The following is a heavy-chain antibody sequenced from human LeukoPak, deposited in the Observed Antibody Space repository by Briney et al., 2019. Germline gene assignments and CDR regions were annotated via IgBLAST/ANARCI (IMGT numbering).Heavy chain of an antibody. CDR1: GFTFSSYW. D-gene: IGHD2-15*01. V-gene: IGHV3-66*02. CDR2: IYSGGST. J-gene: IGHJ5*02. CDR3: ARGTGYRDFDWFDP. Sequence: GGSLRLSCAASGFTFSSYWMHWVRQAPGKGLVWVSVIYSGGSTYYADSVKGRFTNSRDNSKNTPYLQMNSLRAEDTAVYYCARGTGYRDFDWFDPWGQGTLVTVSS.